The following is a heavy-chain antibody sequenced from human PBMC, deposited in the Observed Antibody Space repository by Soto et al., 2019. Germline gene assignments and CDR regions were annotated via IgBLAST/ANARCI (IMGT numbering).Heavy chain of an antibody. D-gene: IGHD6-13*01. CDR3: AKDWNGQQLVVGDA. V-gene: IGHV3-30*18. J-gene: IGHJ5*02. CDR1: GFTFSSYG. Sequence: ESGGGVVQPGRSLRLSCAASGFTFSSYGMHWVRQAPGKGLEWVAVISYDGSNKYYADSVKGRFTISRDNSKNTLYLQMNSLRAEDTAVYYCAKDWNGQQLVVGDAWGQGTLVTVSS. CDR2: ISYDGSNK.